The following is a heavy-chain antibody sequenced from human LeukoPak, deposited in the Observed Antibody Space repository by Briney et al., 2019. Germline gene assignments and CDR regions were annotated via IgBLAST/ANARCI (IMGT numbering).Heavy chain of an antibody. V-gene: IGHV3-53*01. J-gene: IGHJ4*02. Sequence: PGGSLRLSCAASRFTFSSYGMHWVRQAPGKGLEWVSFIYSGGNTHYSDSVKGRFTISRDNSKNTLYLQMNSLRAEDTAVYYCARRAGEYSHPYDYWGQGTLVTVSS. CDR3: ARRAGEYSHPYDY. CDR1: RFTFSSYG. D-gene: IGHD4-17*01. CDR2: IYSGGNT.